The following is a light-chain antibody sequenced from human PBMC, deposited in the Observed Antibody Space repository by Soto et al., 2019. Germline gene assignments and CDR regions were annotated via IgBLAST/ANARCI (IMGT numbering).Light chain of an antibody. CDR2: AAS. V-gene: IGKV1-39*01. Sequence: TQSPSSLSASVGDRVTITCRASQSISSYLNWYQQKPGKAPKLLIYAASSLQSGVPSRFSGSGSGTEFTLTISSLQPDDFATHYCQHYNSYSEAFGQGTKVDIK. J-gene: IGKJ1*01. CDR3: QHYNSYSEA. CDR1: QSISSY.